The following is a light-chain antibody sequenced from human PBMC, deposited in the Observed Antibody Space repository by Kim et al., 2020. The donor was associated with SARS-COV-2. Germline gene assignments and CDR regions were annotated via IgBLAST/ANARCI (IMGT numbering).Light chain of an antibody. V-gene: IGLV3-9*01. CDR2: RDF. CDR1: NIGDKN. Sequence: SYELTQPLSVSVAQGQTAKISCGGPNIGDKNVHWYQQKPGQAPVLVIYRDFNRPSGIPERFSGSNSGITATLTITRAQGEDEADYYCQIWDIRTVVFGGGTKLTVL. J-gene: IGLJ3*02. CDR3: QIWDIRTVV.